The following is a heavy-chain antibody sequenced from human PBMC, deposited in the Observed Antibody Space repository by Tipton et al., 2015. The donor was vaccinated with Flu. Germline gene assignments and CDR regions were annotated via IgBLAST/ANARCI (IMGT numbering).Heavy chain of an antibody. D-gene: IGHD6-13*01. J-gene: IGHJ2*01. CDR1: GDSISSYY. CDR2: ISTSVNT. Sequence: LRLSCTVSGDSISSYYCTWIRQPAGKGLEWIGRISTSVNTNYNPSLKSRVTMSVDTSKNQFSLKLTSVTAADTAVYYRARDLSSSSLLYWYFHLWGRGTLVTVSS. V-gene: IGHV4-4*07. CDR3: ARDLSSSSLLYWYFHL.